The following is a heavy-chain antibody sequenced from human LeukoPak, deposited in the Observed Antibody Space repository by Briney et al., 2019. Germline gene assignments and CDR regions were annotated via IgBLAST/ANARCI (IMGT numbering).Heavy chain of an antibody. Sequence: SETLSLTCAVYGGSFSGYYWSWIRQPPGKGLEWIGEINHSGSTNYNPSLKSRVTISVDTSKNQFSLKLSSVTAADTAVYYWGRSRKRRKVKPNHWFEPWGQGNLVNGSS. D-gene: IGHD1-14*01. CDR1: GGSFSGYY. V-gene: IGHV4-34*01. J-gene: IGHJ5*01. CDR3: GRSRKRRKVKPNHWFEP. CDR2: INHSGST.